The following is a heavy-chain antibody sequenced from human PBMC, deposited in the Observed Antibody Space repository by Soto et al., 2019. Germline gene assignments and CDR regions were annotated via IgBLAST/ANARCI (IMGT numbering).Heavy chain of an antibody. CDR1: GFTFSSYG. J-gene: IGHJ6*02. D-gene: IGHD2-15*01. V-gene: IGHV3-30*18. CDR2: ISYDGSNK. CDR3: ANPLGVVVVAATPGDYYYGMDV. Sequence: PGGSLRLSCAASGFTFSSYGMHWVRQAPGKGLEWVAVISYDGSNKYYADSVKGRFTISRDNSKNTLYLQMNSLRAEDTAVYYCANPLGVVVVAATPGDYYYGMDVWGQGTTVTVSS.